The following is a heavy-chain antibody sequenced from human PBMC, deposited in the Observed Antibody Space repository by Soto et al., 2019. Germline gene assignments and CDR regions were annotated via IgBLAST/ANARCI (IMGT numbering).Heavy chain of an antibody. D-gene: IGHD6-13*01. CDR1: GFTFSSYS. J-gene: IGHJ6*02. CDR3: ARGKGGAVAEHYYYYYGMDV. CDR2: ISSSSSYI. Sequence: KAGGSLRLSCAASGFTFSSYSMNWVRQAPGKGLEWVSSISSSSSYIYYADSVKGRFTISRDNAKNSLYLQMNSLRAEDTAVYYCARGKGGAVAEHYYYYYGMDVWGQGTTVTVSS. V-gene: IGHV3-21*01.